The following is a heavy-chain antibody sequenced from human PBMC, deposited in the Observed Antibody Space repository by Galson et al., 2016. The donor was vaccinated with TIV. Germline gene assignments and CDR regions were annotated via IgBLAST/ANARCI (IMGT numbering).Heavy chain of an antibody. J-gene: IGHJ6*02. CDR1: GFTFTAYY. Sequence: SLRLSCAASGFTFTAYYMNWARQAPGKGLEWVSYISYRGSTMYYAGSVRGRFTISRDNAKHALYLPMSSRRDEDTAVYYCARATTMGVADYYYGMDVWGQVTTVTVSS. V-gene: IGHV3-11*04. CDR3: ARATTMGVADYYYGMDV. CDR2: ISYRGSTM. D-gene: IGHD3-10*01.